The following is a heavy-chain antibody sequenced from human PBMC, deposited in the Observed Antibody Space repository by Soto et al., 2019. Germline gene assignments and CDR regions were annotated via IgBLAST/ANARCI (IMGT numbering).Heavy chain of an antibody. CDR2: ISGSGGNT. Sequence: GGSLRLSCAASGFTFSNYAMTWVRQAPGKGLEWVSAISGSGGNTYYADSVKGRFTISRDNSISTVYMELSSLSSEDTAVYYCARTRLQSAFDIWGQGTMVT. V-gene: IGHV3-23*01. J-gene: IGHJ3*02. D-gene: IGHD4-4*01. CDR1: GFTFSNYA. CDR3: ARTRLQSAFDI.